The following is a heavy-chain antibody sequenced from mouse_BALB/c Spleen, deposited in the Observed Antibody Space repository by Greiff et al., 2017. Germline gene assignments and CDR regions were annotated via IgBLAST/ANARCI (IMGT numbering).Heavy chain of an antibody. J-gene: IGHJ3*01. Sequence: EVKLVESGGGLVKPGGSLKLSCAASGFTFSSYAMSWVRQTPEKRLEWVASISSGGSTYYPDSVKGRFTISRDNARNILYLQMSSLRSEDTAMYYCARNYGSREGFAYWGQGTLVTVSA. D-gene: IGHD1-1*01. V-gene: IGHV5-6-5*01. CDR3: ARNYGSREGFAY. CDR1: GFTFSSYA. CDR2: ISSGGST.